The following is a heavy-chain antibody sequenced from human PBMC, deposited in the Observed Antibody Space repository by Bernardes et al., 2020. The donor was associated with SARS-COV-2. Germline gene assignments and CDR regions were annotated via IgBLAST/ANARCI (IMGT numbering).Heavy chain of an antibody. Sequence: GRVTISADKSVNTAYLQWSSLKASDTAIYYCARRSYGDFGVDVWGQGTTVTVSS. D-gene: IGHD4-17*01. CDR3: ARRSYGDFGVDV. V-gene: IGHV5-51*01. J-gene: IGHJ6*02.